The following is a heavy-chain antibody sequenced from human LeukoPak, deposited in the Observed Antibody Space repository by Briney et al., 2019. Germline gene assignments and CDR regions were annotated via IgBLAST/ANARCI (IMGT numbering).Heavy chain of an antibody. CDR1: GFTFTSYA. Sequence: GGSLRLSCAASGFTFTSYAMTWVRQAPGKGLEWVSVISGSGGSTYYADSVKGRFTLSRDNSENTLHLQMNSLRAEDTAVYYCAKSIGDVVVVAADYWGQGTLVTVSS. V-gene: IGHV3-23*01. CDR2: ISGSGGST. J-gene: IGHJ4*02. D-gene: IGHD2-15*01. CDR3: AKSIGDVVVVAADY.